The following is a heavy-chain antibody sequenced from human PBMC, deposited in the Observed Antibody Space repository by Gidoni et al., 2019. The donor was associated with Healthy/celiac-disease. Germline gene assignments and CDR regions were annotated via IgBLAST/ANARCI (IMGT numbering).Heavy chain of an antibody. J-gene: IGHJ4*02. CDR1: GFTFSSYA. CDR3: ARGHRGGREDFTVAVDY. Sequence: QVQLVESGGGVVQPGRSLRLYCAASGFTFSSYAMHWVRQAPGKGLEWVAVISYDGSNKYYADSVKGRFTISRDNSKNTLYLQMNSLRAEDTAVYYCARGHRGGREDFTVAVDYWGQGTLVTVSS. CDR2: ISYDGSNK. D-gene: IGHD6-19*01. V-gene: IGHV3-30-3*01.